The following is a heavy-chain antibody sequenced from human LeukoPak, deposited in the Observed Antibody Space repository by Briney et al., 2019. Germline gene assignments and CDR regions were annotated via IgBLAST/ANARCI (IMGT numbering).Heavy chain of an antibody. V-gene: IGHV3-23*01. CDR2: VSRSGGST. Sequence: GGALRLPCAASELHAMTWVRQGPGKGLEWVSAVSRSGGSTYYADSVKGRFTISRDKSNTAMYLKVNSLRAEDTAVYYCAKLGGITAYGDEYYGMDVWGQGTTVTVSS. D-gene: IGHD4-17*01. CDR3: AKLGGITAYGDEYYGMDV. J-gene: IGHJ6*02. CDR1: ELHA.